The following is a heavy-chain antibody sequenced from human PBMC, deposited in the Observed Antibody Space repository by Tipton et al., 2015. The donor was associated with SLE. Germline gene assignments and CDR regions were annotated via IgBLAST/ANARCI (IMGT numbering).Heavy chain of an antibody. J-gene: IGHJ4*02. CDR1: GFTFDDYG. D-gene: IGHD3-3*01. CDR2: IDQGGSET. CDR3: ARGYDDTPGYLGS. Sequence: SLRLSCAASGFTFDDYGMSWVRQAPGKGLEWVANIDQGGSETYYVDSVKGRFTISRDNAKNSLYLQMSSLRAEDTAVYFCARGYDDTPGYLGSWGQGTLVTVSS. V-gene: IGHV3-7*01.